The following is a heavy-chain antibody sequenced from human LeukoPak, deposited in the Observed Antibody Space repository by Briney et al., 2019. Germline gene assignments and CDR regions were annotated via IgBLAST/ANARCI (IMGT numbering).Heavy chain of an antibody. CDR2: IYYSGST. J-gene: IGHJ3*02. CDR1: GGSISSGGYY. CDR3: ARSYGSNAFDI. D-gene: IGHD3-10*01. V-gene: IGHV4-31*03. Sequence: PSETLSLTCTVSGGSISSGGYYWSWIRQHPGKGLEWIGYIYYSGSTYCNPSLKSRVTISVDTSKNQFSLKLSSVTAADTAVYYCARSYGSNAFDIWGQGTMVTVSS.